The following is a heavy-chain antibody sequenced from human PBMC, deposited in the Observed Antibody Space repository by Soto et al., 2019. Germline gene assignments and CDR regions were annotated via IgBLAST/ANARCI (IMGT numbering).Heavy chain of an antibody. CDR3: VKDVGFCSSISCQGALDY. CDR1: GFTFDDHT. Sequence: EVQLVESGGVVVQPGGSLRLSCAASGFTFDDHTMHWVRQGPGKGLQWVSLISWDGDRMEYADSVRGRFTISRDNSKNSLYLQMNSLRTEDTALYYCVKDVGFCSSISCQGALDYWGQGTLVTVSS. V-gene: IGHV3-43*01. J-gene: IGHJ4*02. CDR2: ISWDGDRM. D-gene: IGHD2-2*03.